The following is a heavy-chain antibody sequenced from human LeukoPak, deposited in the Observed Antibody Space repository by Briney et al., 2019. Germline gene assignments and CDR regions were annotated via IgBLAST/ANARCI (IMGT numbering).Heavy chain of an antibody. J-gene: IGHJ4*02. CDR2: INSDGRST. Sequence: GGSLRLSCAASGFTFSSNWMHWVRQAPGKGLVWVSRINSDGRSTGYADSVKGRFTMSRDNAKNTLYLQMNSLRAEDTAVYYCARRTYYYDSSGSSYYFDYWGQGTPVTVSS. CDR1: GFTFSSNW. CDR3: ARRTYYYDSSGSSYYFDY. V-gene: IGHV3-74*01. D-gene: IGHD3-22*01.